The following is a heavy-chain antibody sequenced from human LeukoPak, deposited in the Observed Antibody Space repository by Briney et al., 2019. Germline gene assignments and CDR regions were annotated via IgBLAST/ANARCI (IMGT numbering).Heavy chain of an antibody. CDR2: ISPGGEET. J-gene: IGHJ5*01. CDR3: AKQYIVTTWYWFGS. V-gene: IGHV3-23*01. D-gene: IGHD4-17*01. Sequence: GGSLSLSCSAYGFTFSSFAMNWVRQAPGKGLEWVSSISPGGEETYYADSVEGRFTISRDNSKNTLSLQMNSLRAEDTAVYYCAKQYIVTTWYWFGSWGQGTLVTVSS. CDR1: GFTFSSFA.